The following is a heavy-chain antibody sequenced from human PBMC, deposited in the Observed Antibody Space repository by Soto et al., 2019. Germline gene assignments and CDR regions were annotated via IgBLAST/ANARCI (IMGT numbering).Heavy chain of an antibody. CDR1: GGSISSYY. CDR3: ARVKDCSGGSCYPDHYYYYMDV. J-gene: IGHJ6*03. CDR2: IYYSGST. V-gene: IGHV4-59*01. D-gene: IGHD2-15*01. Sequence: SETLSLTCTVSGGSISSYYWSWIRQPPGKGLEWIGYIYYSGSTNYNPSLKSRVTISVDTSKNQFSLKLSSVTAADTAVYYCARVKDCSGGSCYPDHYYYYMDVWGKGTTVTVSS.